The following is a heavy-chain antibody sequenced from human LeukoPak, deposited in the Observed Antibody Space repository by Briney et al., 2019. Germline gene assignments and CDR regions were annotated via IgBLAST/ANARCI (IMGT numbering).Heavy chain of an antibody. CDR1: GGSISSYY. V-gene: IGHV4-4*07. CDR2: IYTSGST. Sequence: SETLSLTCTVSGGSISSYYWSWIRQPAGKGLEWIGRIYTSGSTNYNPSLKSRVTMSVDTSKNQFSLKLSSVTAADTAVYYCAREVGHYYGSGSYYKSGWFDPWGQGTLVTVSS. J-gene: IGHJ5*02. D-gene: IGHD3-10*01. CDR3: AREVGHYYGSGSYYKSGWFDP.